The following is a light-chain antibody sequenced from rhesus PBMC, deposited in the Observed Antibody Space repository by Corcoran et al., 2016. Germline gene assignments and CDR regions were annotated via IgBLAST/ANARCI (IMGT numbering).Light chain of an antibody. CDR3: CSYWTGSTFI. Sequence: QSALTQPPSVSKSLGQSVTISGTGTSSDIGSYNGVSWFQQHPGTAPKLLIYDVNKRPSGVSDRFSGSKSGNAASLTISGLQAEDEAAYFCCSYWTGSTFIIGGGTRLTVL. CDR1: SSDIGSYNG. J-gene: IGLJ1*01. V-gene: IGLV2S9*01. CDR2: DVN.